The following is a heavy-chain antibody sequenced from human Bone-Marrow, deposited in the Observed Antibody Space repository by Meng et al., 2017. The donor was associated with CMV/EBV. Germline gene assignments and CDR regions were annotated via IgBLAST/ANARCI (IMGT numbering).Heavy chain of an antibody. CDR1: GYSFTSYW. Sequence: SVKVSCKGSGYSFTSYWIGWVRQMPGKGLEWMGGIIPIFGTANYAQRFQGRVTITADKSTSTAYMELSSLRSEDTAVYYCARGPYYYDSSGYLDYWGQGTLVTVSS. CDR3: ARGPYYYDSSGYLDY. V-gene: IGHV1-69*06. D-gene: IGHD3-22*01. J-gene: IGHJ4*02. CDR2: IIPIFGTA.